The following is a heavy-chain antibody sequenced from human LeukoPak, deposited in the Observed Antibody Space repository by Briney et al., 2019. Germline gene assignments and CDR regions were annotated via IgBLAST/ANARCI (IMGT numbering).Heavy chain of an antibody. V-gene: IGHV1-69*02. J-gene: IGHJ3*02. Sequence: GASVKVSCKASGGTFSSYTISWVRQAPGQGLEWMGRIIPILGIANYAQKFQGRVTITADKSTSTAYMELSSLRSEDTAVYYCATVSLPVVVIATGGDDVFDIWGQGTMVTVSS. CDR1: GGTFSSYT. CDR2: IIPILGIA. D-gene: IGHD3-22*01. CDR3: ATVSLPVVVIATGGDDVFDI.